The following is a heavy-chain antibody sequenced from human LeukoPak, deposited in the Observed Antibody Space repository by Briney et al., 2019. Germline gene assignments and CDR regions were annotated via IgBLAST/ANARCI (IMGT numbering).Heavy chain of an antibody. J-gene: IGHJ2*01. CDR1: GGSISSYY. V-gene: IGHV4-59*01. CDR2: IYYSGST. CDR3: ARGCPYGGNPGHFDL. Sequence: SETLSLTCTVSGGSISSYYWCWIRQPPGKGLEWIGYIYYSGSTNYNPSLKSRVTISVDTSKNQFSLKLSSVTAADTAVYYCARGCPYGGNPGHFDLWGRGTLVTVSS. D-gene: IGHD4-23*01.